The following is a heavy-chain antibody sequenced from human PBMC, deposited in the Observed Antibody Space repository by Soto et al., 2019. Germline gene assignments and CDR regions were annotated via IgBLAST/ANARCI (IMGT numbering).Heavy chain of an antibody. CDR1: GYTFTSYG. CDR3: ARGSSDTAMVMNWFDP. D-gene: IGHD5-18*01. J-gene: IGHJ5*02. V-gene: IGHV1-18*04. Sequence: ASVKVSCMASGYTFTSYGISWVRQAPGQGLEWMGWISAYNGNTNYAQKLQGRVTMTTDTSTSTAYMELRSLRSDDTAVYYCARGSSDTAMVMNWFDPWGQGXLVTVYS. CDR2: ISAYNGNT.